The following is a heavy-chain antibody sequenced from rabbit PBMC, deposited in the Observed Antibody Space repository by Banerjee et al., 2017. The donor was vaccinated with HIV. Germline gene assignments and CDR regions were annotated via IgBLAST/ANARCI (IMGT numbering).Heavy chain of an antibody. CDR2: IYAGSSGNT. CDR1: GFDLSSYW. CDR3: ARGAFSSYYNL. V-gene: IGHV1S45*01. Sequence: QEQLVESGGGLVQPGGSLTLSCKASGFDLSSYWMCWFRQAPGKGPEWIACIYAGSSGNTYYASWAKGRFTISKTSSTTVTLQMTSLTAADTATYFCARGAFSSYYNLWGPGTLVTVS. J-gene: IGHJ4*01. D-gene: IGHD8-1*01.